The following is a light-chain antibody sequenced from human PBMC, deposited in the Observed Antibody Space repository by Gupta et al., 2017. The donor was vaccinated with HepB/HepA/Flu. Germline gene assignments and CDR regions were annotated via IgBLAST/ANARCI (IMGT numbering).Light chain of an antibody. CDR3: QQTNTFPLT. CDR2: STS. Sequence: DVQMTQSPSSLSASVGDRVIITCRASQGINRWLVWYQQKSGQAPKLLVYSTSSLQSGVPSRFSASGSGTEFTLTINDLQPEDLATYYCQQTNTFPLTFGGGTKVQI. V-gene: IGKV1D-12*01. J-gene: IGKJ4*01. CDR1: QGINRW.